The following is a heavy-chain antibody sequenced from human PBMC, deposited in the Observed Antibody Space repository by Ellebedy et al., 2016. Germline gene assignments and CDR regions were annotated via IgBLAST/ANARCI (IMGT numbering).Heavy chain of an antibody. CDR2: ISSSSSYT. Sequence: GESLKISXAASGFTFSDYYMSWIRQAPGKGLEWVSYISSSSSYTNYADSVKGRFTISRDNAKNSLYLQMNSLRAEDTAVYYCARDCVYDSSGYPDAFDIWGQGTMVTVSS. CDR1: GFTFSDYY. V-gene: IGHV3-11*05. D-gene: IGHD3-22*01. J-gene: IGHJ3*02. CDR3: ARDCVYDSSGYPDAFDI.